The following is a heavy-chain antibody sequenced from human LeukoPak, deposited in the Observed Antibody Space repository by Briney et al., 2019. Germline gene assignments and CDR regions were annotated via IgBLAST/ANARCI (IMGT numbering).Heavy chain of an antibody. J-gene: IGHJ4*02. CDR1: GFTFSSYG. CDR2: ISGSGGST. V-gene: IGHV3-23*01. CDR3: AKATAAAGPKSPDFDY. Sequence: GSLRLSCAASGFTFSSYGMSWVRQAPGKGLECVSAISGSGGSTYYADSVKGRFTISRDNSKNTLYLQMNSLRAEDTAVYYCAKATAAAGPKSPDFDYWGQGTLVTVSS. D-gene: IGHD6-13*01.